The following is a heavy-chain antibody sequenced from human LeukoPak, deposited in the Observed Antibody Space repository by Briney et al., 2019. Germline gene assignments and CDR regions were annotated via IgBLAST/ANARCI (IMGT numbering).Heavy chain of an antibody. Sequence: SETLSLTCTVSGGSISSYYWSWIRQPPGKGLEWIGYIYYSGSTNYNPSLKSRVTISVDTSKNQFSLKLSSVTAADTAVYYCARGQEDCSGGSCYSGEELDYGMGVWGQGTTVTVSS. CDR3: ARGQEDCSGGSCYSGEELDYGMGV. J-gene: IGHJ6*02. V-gene: IGHV4-59*01. CDR2: IYYSGST. CDR1: GGSISSYY. D-gene: IGHD2-15*01.